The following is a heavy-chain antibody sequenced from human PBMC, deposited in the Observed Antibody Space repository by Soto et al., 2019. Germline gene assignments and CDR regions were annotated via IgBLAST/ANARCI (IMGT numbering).Heavy chain of an antibody. J-gene: IGHJ4*02. Sequence: QVQLQQWGAGLLKPSETLSLTCAVYGGSFSGYYWSWIRQPPGKGLEWIGEINHSGSTNYNPSLKSRVTISVDTSKNQFSLKLSSVTAADTAVYYCARGVNRGRGYDYGRWYAYWGQGTLVTVSS. CDR3: ARGVNRGRGYDYGRWYAY. CDR2: INHSGST. V-gene: IGHV4-34*01. CDR1: GGSFSGYY. D-gene: IGHD5-12*01.